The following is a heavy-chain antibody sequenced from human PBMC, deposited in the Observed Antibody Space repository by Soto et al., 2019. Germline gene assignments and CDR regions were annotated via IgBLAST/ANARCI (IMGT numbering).Heavy chain of an antibody. CDR1: GGSVLSGGHY. J-gene: IGHJ4*02. CDR2: IYYSGSA. Sequence: TLSLTCTVSGGSVLSGGHYWSWIRQHPGKGPEWIAYIYYSGSAYYNPSLQSRVTISVDTSKNQFSLNLNSVTAADTAVYYCARRLSSAFDYWGQEILVTVSS. V-gene: IGHV4-31*03. CDR3: ARRLSSAFDY. D-gene: IGHD6-6*01.